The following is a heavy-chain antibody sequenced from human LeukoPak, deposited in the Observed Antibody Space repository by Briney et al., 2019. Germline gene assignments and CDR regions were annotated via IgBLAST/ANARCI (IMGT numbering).Heavy chain of an antibody. CDR2: INPSGGST. Sequence: GSVKVSCKASGYTFTSYYMHWVRQAPGQGLEWMGIINPSGGSTSYAQKFQGRVTMTRDTSTSTVFMELSSLRSEDTAIYYCARERGVVGARNDAFDIWGQGTMVTVSS. V-gene: IGHV1-46*01. CDR1: GYTFTSYY. D-gene: IGHD1-26*01. CDR3: ARERGVVGARNDAFDI. J-gene: IGHJ3*02.